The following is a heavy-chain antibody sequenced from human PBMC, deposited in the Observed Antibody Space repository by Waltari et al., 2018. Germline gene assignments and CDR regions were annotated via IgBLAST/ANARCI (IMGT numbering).Heavy chain of an antibody. CDR2: ISYDGTNQ. Sequence: QEQLVESGGGVVQPGRSLRLSCAASAFTFSIHGMHWVRPAQGKGLGWVAVISYDGTNQDYAESVKGRFTISRDNSKNTLYLQMTSLRAEDTAVYYCAKDSSGWHFYGMDVWGQGTTVTVS. J-gene: IGHJ6*02. CDR3: AKDSSGWHFYGMDV. CDR1: AFTFSIHG. D-gene: IGHD6-19*01. V-gene: IGHV3-30*18.